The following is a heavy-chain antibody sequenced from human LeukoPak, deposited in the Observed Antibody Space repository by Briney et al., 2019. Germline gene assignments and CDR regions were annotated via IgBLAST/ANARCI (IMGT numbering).Heavy chain of an antibody. CDR1: GFTFSSYA. V-gene: IGHV3-23*01. J-gene: IGHJ4*02. CDR3: AKDLDCSSTSCYKDY. Sequence: GGSLRLSCAASGFTFSSYAMSWVRQAPGKGLEWVSAISGSGGSTYYADFVKGRFTISRDNSKNTLYLQMNSLRAEDTAVYYCAKDLDCSSTSCYKDYWGQGALVTVSS. D-gene: IGHD2-2*02. CDR2: ISGSGGST.